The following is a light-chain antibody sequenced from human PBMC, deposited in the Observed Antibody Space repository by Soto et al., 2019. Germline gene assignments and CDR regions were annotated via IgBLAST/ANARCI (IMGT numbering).Light chain of an antibody. CDR3: QQYGSSPTWT. CDR1: QSVSSNY. J-gene: IGKJ1*01. Sequence: VLALSPGTMSLPPRESATLSCRAIQSVSSNYLAWYQQKPGQAPRLLIYGASTRATGIPDRFSGSGSGTDFTLTISRLEPEDSAVYYCQQYGSSPTWTFGQGTKVDIK. V-gene: IGKV3-20*01. CDR2: GAS.